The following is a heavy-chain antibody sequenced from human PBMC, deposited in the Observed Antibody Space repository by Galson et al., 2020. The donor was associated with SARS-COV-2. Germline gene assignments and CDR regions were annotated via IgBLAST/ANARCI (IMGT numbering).Heavy chain of an antibody. J-gene: IGHJ6*02. D-gene: IGHD6-19*01. Sequence: LEWMGGFDPEDGETIYAQKFQGRVTMTEDTSTDTAYMELSSLRSEDTAVYYCATGVAVAGRGYYYYGMDVWGQGTTVTVSS. CDR2: FDPEDGET. V-gene: IGHV1-24*01. CDR3: ATGVAVAGRGYYYYGMDV.